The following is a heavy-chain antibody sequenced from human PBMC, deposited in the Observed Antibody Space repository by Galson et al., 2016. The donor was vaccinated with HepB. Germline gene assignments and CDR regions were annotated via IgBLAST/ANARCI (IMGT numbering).Heavy chain of an antibody. Sequence: LSLTCAVSGASITDYTWWHWVRQPPGKGLEWIGEIFHDGSSNFNPSLKSRVTISVDKSNNHFSLELRSVTAADTAVYSCVKGGDYCLPSWGQGTLVTVSS. D-gene: IGHD2-21*02. CDR1: GASITDYTW. V-gene: IGHV4-4*01. CDR2: IFHDGSS. J-gene: IGHJ5*02. CDR3: VKGGDYCLPS.